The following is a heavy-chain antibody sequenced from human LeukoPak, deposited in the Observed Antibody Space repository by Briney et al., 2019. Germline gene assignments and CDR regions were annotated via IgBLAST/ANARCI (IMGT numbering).Heavy chain of an antibody. CDR1: GISLGDHA. CDR3: ARGPIYLWLYNGMDV. D-gene: IGHD3-9*01. J-gene: IGHJ6*02. CDR2: IRSKAYGGTT. Sequence: QPGRSLRLSCTGSGISLGDHAMSWVRQAPGKGLEWVGFIRSKAYGGTTEYAASVKGRFTISRDDSKNSVYLQMSSLKTEDTAVYYCARGPIYLWLYNGMDVWGQGTTVTVSS. V-gene: IGHV3-49*04.